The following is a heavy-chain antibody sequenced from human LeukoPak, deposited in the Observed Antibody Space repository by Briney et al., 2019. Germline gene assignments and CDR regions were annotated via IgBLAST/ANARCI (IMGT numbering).Heavy chain of an antibody. J-gene: IGHJ6*02. D-gene: IGHD7-27*01. CDR2: INPNSGGT. CDR1: GYTFTGYY. CDR3: AIRKITGGSYYGMDV. Sequence: ASVKVSCKASGYTFTGYYMHWVRQAPVQGLEWMGWINPNSGGTNYAQKFQGRVTMTRDTSISTAYMELSRLRSDDTAVYYCAIRKITGGSYYGMDVWGQGTTVTVSS. V-gene: IGHV1-2*02.